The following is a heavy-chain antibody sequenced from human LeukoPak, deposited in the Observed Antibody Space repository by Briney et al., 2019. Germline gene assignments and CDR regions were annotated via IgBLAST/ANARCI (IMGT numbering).Heavy chain of an antibody. CDR3: VSYYDFWSGYYRGTGMDV. V-gene: IGHV4-39*01. Sequence: SETLSLTCTVSGGSISSSSYYWGWLRQPPGKGLEWFGSIYYSGSTYYNPSLKSRVTISVDTSKNQFSLKLSSVTAADTAVYYCVSYYDFWSGYYRGTGMDVWGQGTTVTVSS. D-gene: IGHD3-3*01. CDR1: GGSISSSSYY. J-gene: IGHJ6*02. CDR2: IYYSGST.